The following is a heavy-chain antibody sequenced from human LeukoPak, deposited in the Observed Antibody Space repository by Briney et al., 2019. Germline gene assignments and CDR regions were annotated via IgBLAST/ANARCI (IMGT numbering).Heavy chain of an antibody. V-gene: IGHV1-18*01. J-gene: IGHJ4*02. CDR2: ISAYNGNT. D-gene: IGHD5-12*01. Sequence: GASVKVSCKASGYIFSSYGISWVRQAPGQGLEWMGWISAYNGNTNYAQKLQGRVTMTTDTSTSTAYMELRSLRSDDTAVYYCARDRERVVATMGYYWGQGTLVTVSS. CDR1: GYIFSSYG. CDR3: ARDRERVVATMGYY.